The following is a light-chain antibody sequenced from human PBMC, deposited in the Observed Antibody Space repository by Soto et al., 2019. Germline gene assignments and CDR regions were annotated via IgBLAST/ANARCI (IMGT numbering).Light chain of an antibody. V-gene: IGLV2-14*01. J-gene: IGLJ2*01. CDR3: SSYTSVSTWL. CDR1: SRDVGGYNY. Sequence: QSVLTQPASVPGSPGQSITISCAGTSRDVGGYNYVSWYQQYPGKAPKVIISEVTNRPSGVPNRFSGSKSGNTASLTISGLQAEDEADYYCSSYTSVSTWLFGGGTKVTVL. CDR2: EVT.